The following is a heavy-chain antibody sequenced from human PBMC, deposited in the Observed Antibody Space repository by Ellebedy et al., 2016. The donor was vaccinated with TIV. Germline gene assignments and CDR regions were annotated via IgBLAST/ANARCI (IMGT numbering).Heavy chain of an antibody. J-gene: IGHJ4*02. CDR2: IYSNDEK. V-gene: IGHV2-26*01. Sequence: SGPTLVKPKETLTLTCTVSGFSLTNIIMGVSWIRQPPGKALEWLAHIYSNDEKSYSTSLKSRLGISRDPSKSQVVLTMTDMDPVDAATYYCVRALKYCGGDCTYKFDFWGQGALVTVSS. CDR3: VRALKYCGGDCTYKFDF. D-gene: IGHD2-21*02. CDR1: GFSLTNIIMG.